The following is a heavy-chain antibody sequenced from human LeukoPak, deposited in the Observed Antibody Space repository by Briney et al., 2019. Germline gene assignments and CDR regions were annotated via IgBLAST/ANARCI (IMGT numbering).Heavy chain of an antibody. CDR2: INHSGST. CDR3: ASRAIYFDY. V-gene: IGHV4-34*01. CDR1: GGSFSVYY. J-gene: IGHJ4*02. D-gene: IGHD3-3*01. Sequence: SETLSLTCAVYGGSFSVYYWSWMRQPPGKGLEWIGEINHSGSTNYNPSLKSRVNISVDTSKNQFSLKLSSVTAADTAVYYCASRAIYFDYWGQGTLVTVSS.